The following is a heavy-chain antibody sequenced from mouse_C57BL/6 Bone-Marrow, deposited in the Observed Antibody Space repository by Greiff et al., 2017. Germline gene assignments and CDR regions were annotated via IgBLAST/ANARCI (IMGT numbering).Heavy chain of an antibody. CDR1: GFTFSSYA. J-gene: IGHJ4*01. CDR3: GRDWIYYGSGYSAMDY. CDR2: ISDGGSYT. V-gene: IGHV5-4*01. Sequence: EVMLVESGGGLVKPGGSLKLSCAASGFTFSSYAMSWVRQTPEKRLEWVATISDGGSYTYYPDNVKGRFTISRDNAKNNLYLQMSHLKSEDTAMYYCGRDWIYYGSGYSAMDYWGQGTSVTVSS. D-gene: IGHD1-1*01.